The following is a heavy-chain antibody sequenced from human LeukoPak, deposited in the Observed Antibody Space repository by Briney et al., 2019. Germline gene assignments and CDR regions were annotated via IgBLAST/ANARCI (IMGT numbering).Heavy chain of an antibody. J-gene: IGHJ6*02. CDR3: ARVLRFLEWSNYYYYGMDV. CDR2: IYSGGST. Sequence: ETLSLTCIVSGASISDYYWSWVRQAPGKGLEWVSVIYSGGSTYYADSVKGRFTISRDNSKNTLYLQMNSLRAEDTAVYYCARVLRFLEWSNYYYYGMDVWGQGTTVTVSS. V-gene: IGHV3-66*01. D-gene: IGHD3-3*01. CDR1: GASISDYY.